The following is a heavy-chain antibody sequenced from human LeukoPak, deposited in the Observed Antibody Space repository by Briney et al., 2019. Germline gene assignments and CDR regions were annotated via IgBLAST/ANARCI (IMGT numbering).Heavy chain of an antibody. J-gene: IGHJ3*02. V-gene: IGHV3-9*01. CDR3: ARDSAWRGNWYAFDI. Sequence: PGGSLRLSCAASGFTFSSYAMSWVRQAPGKGLEWVSSISWDNSTVAYADFVKGRFTISRDNVRQSLNLQMNSLTAEDTAFYFCARDSAWRGNWYAFDIWGQGTMVTVSS. CDR1: GFTFSSYA. CDR2: ISWDNSTV. D-gene: IGHD1-1*01.